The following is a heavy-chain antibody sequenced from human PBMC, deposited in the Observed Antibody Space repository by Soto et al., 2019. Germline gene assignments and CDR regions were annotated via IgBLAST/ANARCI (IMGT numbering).Heavy chain of an antibody. CDR2: IKSKTDGGTT. J-gene: IGHJ4*02. CDR3: TTDRSLAAAVGGY. V-gene: IGHV3-15*01. CDR1: GFTFSNAW. D-gene: IGHD6-13*01. Sequence: GGSLRLSCATSGFTFSNAWMSWVRQAPGKGLEWVGRIKSKTDGGTTDYAAPVKGRFTISRDDSKNTLYLQMNSLKTEDTAVYYCTTDRSLAAAVGGYWGQGTLVTVSS.